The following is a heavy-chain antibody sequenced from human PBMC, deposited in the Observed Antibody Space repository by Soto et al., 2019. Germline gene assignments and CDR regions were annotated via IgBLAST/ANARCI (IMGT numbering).Heavy chain of an antibody. V-gene: IGHV1-18*01. CDR1: GYTFTSYG. J-gene: IGHJ4*02. CDR3: ARGFAPKESYDY. D-gene: IGHD3-3*01. CDR2: ISAYNGNT. Sequence: ASVKVSGKDSGYTFTSYGISWVRQAPGQGLEWMGWISAYNGNTNYAQKLQGRVTMTTDTSTSTAYMELRSLRSDDTAVYYCARGFAPKESYDYWGQGTLVTVSS.